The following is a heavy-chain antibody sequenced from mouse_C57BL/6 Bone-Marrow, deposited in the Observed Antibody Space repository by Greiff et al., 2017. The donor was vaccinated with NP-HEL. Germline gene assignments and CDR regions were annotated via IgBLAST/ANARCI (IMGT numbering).Heavy chain of an antibody. CDR2: IYPGNSDT. CDR3: TADAYYYFYYYAMDY. J-gene: IGHJ4*01. V-gene: IGHV1-5*01. D-gene: IGHD2-4*01. CDR1: GYTFTSYW. Sequence: VQLQQSGTVLARPGASVKMSCKTSGYTFTSYWKHWVKQRPGQGLEWIGAIYPGNSDTSYNQKFKGKAKLTAVTSASTAYMALSSLTNEDSAVYYCTADAYYYFYYYAMDYWGQGTSVTVSS.